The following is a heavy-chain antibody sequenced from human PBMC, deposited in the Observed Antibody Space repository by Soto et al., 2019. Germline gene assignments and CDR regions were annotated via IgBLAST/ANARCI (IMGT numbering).Heavy chain of an antibody. CDR1: GGSFSGYY. Sequence: SETLSLTCAVYGGSFSGYYWSWIRQPPGKGLEWIGEINHSGSTNYNPSLKSRVTISVDTSKNQFSLKLSSVTAADTAVYYCARWATVTTLMTGFDPWGQGTLVTVSS. CDR3: ARWATVTTLMTGFDP. V-gene: IGHV4-34*01. CDR2: INHSGST. D-gene: IGHD4-17*01. J-gene: IGHJ5*02.